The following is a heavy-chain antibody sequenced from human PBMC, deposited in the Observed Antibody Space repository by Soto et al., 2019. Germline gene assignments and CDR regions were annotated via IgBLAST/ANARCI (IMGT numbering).Heavy chain of an antibody. J-gene: IGHJ4*02. D-gene: IGHD2-15*01. CDR1: GFTFSSYG. V-gene: IGHV3-23*01. CDR3: AQGPRYCSGGSCYSHLVY. Sequence: GGSRRLSCAASGFTFSSYGMSWVRQAPGKGLEWVSAISGSGGSTYYSDSVKGRFTISRDNSKNTLYLQMNSLRAEDTAVYYCAQGPRYCSGGSCYSHLVYWGQGTLVTVSS. CDR2: ISGSGGST.